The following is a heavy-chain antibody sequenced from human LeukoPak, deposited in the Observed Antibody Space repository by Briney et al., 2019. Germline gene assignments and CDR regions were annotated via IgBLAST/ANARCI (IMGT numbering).Heavy chain of an antibody. CDR2: ISYDGSNK. J-gene: IGHJ4*02. CDR3: ARGSGYDN. CDR1: GFTFSSYG. V-gene: IGHV3-30*01. Sequence: TGGSLRLSCAASGFTFSSYGMHWVRQAPGKGLEWVAVISYDGSNKYYADSVKGRFTISRDNSKNTLYLQMNSLRAEDTAVYYCARGSGYDNWGQGTLVTVSS. D-gene: IGHD5-12*01.